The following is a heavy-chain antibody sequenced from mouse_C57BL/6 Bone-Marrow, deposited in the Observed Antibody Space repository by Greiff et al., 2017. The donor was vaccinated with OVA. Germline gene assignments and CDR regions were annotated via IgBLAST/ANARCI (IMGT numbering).Heavy chain of an antibody. CDR3: ARCCYSSGYWYYDI. Sequence: QVQLQQPGAELVMPGASVKLSCKASGYTFTSYWMHWVKQRPGQGLEWIGEIDPSDSYTNYNQKFKGKSTLTVDKSSSTAYMQLSSLTSEDSAVYNCARCCYSSGYWYYDIWDTGTAITVSS. CDR2: IDPSDSYT. J-gene: IGHJ1*03. V-gene: IGHV1-69*01. D-gene: IGHD1-1*01. CDR1: GYTFTSYW.